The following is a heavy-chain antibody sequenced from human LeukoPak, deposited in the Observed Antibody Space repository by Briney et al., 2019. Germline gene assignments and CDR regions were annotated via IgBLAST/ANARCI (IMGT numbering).Heavy chain of an antibody. CDR2: ISNDGNEK. V-gene: IGHV3-30*04. CDR3: VRDGSYTGGWTYGAGDY. CDR1: GFTFSAYV. Sequence: PGGSLRLSCAASGFTFSAYVMHWVRQAPGKGLECVAVISNDGNEKYYADSVKGRFSISRDNSKNTLYLQMSSLRTEDTAVYYCVRDGSYTGGWTYGAGDYWGQGNLVTVSS. D-gene: IGHD1-26*01. J-gene: IGHJ4*01.